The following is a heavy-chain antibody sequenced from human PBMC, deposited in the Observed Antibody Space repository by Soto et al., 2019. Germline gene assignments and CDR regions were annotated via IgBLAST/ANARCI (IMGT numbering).Heavy chain of an antibody. J-gene: IGHJ5*02. V-gene: IGHV1-69*06. Sequence: GASVKVSCKASGGTFSSYAISWVRQAPGQGLEWMGGIIPIFGTANYAQKFQGRVTITADKSSSTAYMELSSLRSEDTAVYYCARDSGTTEPGKPPDRFDPWGQGTLVTVSS. CDR3: ARDSGTTEPGKPPDRFDP. CDR2: IIPIFGTA. CDR1: GGTFSSYA. D-gene: IGHD1-7*01.